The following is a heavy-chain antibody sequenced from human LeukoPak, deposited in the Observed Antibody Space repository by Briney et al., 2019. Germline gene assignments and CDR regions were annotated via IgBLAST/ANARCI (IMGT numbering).Heavy chain of an antibody. J-gene: IGHJ3*01. CDR2: IDPSDSYT. Sequence: GESLKISCKGSGYSFTTYWISWVRQMPGKGLEWMGRIDPSDSYTNYSPSFQGHVTISADTSISAAYLKWSSLKASDTAMYYCAKWGAGGDFDVWGQGTMVTVSS. D-gene: IGHD3-16*01. V-gene: IGHV5-10-1*01. CDR1: GYSFTTYW. CDR3: AKWGAGGDFDV.